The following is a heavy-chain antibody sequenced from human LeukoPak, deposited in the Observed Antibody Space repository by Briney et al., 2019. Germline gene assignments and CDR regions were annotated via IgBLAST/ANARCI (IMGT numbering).Heavy chain of an antibody. Sequence: SETLSLTCTVSGGSISSGSYYWSWIRQPAGKGLEWIGRIYTSGSTNYNPSLKSRVTISVDTSKNQFSLKLSSVTAADTAVYYCARDSGGYSSSIFFDYWGQGTLVTVSS. V-gene: IGHV4-61*02. D-gene: IGHD6-6*01. CDR1: GGSISSGSYY. CDR2: IYTSGST. CDR3: ARDSGGYSSSIFFDY. J-gene: IGHJ4*02.